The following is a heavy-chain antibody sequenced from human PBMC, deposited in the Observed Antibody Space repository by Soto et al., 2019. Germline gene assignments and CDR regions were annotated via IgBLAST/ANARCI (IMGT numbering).Heavy chain of an antibody. Sequence: QVQLVQPGPELKKPGASVKVSCKTSGYSFHNSGISWVRQAPGQGLEWMGWISVFNGYAHSAQKFQGRVIMTADTFTSTAYMELRGLRSDDTAMYYCSKNGTTWFASWGQGTQVTVSS. CDR3: SKNGTTWFAS. J-gene: IGHJ5*01. D-gene: IGHD1-1*01. V-gene: IGHV1-18*01. CDR1: GYSFHNSG. CDR2: ISVFNGYA.